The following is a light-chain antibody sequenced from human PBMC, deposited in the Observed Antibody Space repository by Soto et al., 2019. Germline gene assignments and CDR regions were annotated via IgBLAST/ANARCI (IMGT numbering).Light chain of an antibody. CDR1: SSDVGGYKY. CDR2: DVS. CDR3: SSYTTSSTLV. J-gene: IGLJ2*01. Sequence: QAVVAQPASVSGSPGQSITISCTGTSSDVGGYKYVSWYQQHPGKAPNLMIYDVSHRPSGVSTRFSGSKSANTASLTISGLQAEDEADYYCSSYTTSSTLVFGGGTKLTVL. V-gene: IGLV2-14*01.